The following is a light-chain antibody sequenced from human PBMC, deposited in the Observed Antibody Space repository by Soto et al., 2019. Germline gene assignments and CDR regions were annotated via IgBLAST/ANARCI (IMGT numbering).Light chain of an antibody. V-gene: IGKV2D-29*01. CDR1: KSLLHSDRQTY. Sequence: DIVMTQTPLSLSITPGXPASICCKSSKSLLHSDRQTYLYWYLQKPGQPPHSLIYQVSKRFSEVPDRFSGARSGANSTLKISRVEAADVGVSYCIHGVYLPIPFGQGTRLPIK. CDR2: QVS. CDR3: IHGVYLPIP. J-gene: IGKJ5*01.